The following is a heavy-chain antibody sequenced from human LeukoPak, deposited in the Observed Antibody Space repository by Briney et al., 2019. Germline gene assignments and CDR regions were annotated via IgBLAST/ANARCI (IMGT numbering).Heavy chain of an antibody. CDR3: AKDDAESLFILTDAFDI. CDR2: ISGSGGST. Sequence: PGGSLRLSCAASGFTFSSYAMSWVRQAPGKGLEWVSAISGSGGSTYYADSVKGRFTISRDNSKNALYLQMNSLRAEDTAVYYCAKDDAESLFILTDAFDIWGQGTMVTVSS. D-gene: IGHD7-27*01. J-gene: IGHJ3*02. V-gene: IGHV3-23*01. CDR1: GFTFSSYA.